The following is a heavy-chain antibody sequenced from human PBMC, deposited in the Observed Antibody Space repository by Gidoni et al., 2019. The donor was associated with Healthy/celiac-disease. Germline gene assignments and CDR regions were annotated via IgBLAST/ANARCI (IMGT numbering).Heavy chain of an antibody. CDR2: ISGRGGST. V-gene: IGHV3-23*01. D-gene: IGHD4-17*01. Sequence: EVRLLESVGGLVQPGGSLRLSCAASGFPFRSNAMSWVRQAPGKGLEWVSAISGRGGSTYYADSVKGRFTISRDNSKNTLYLQMNSLRAEDTAVYYCAKPDYGDYDAFDIWGQGTMVTVSS. CDR1: GFPFRSNA. CDR3: AKPDYGDYDAFDI. J-gene: IGHJ3*02.